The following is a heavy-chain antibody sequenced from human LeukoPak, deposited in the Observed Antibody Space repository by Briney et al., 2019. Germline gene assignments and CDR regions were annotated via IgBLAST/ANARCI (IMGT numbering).Heavy chain of an antibody. CDR3: VRASIEGATILDY. CDR1: GFTFSSIG. CDR2: IWYDGGSK. V-gene: IGHV3-33*01. D-gene: IGHD1-26*01. J-gene: IGHJ4*02. Sequence: GGSLRLSCAAAGFTFSSIGMHWVRQTPGKGLEWVAVIWYDGGSKYYTYSVQGRITISRDNDRNTLFLQMNSLRAQDTAVYYCVRASIEGATILDYWGQGTLVTVSS.